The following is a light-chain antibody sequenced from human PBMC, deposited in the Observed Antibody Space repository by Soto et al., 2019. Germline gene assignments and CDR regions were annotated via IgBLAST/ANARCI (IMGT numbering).Light chain of an antibody. J-gene: IGKJ1*01. CDR2: DAA. V-gene: IGKV1-17*01. CDR1: QSIKTY. CDR3: QQYNSYPRT. Sequence: IHMTHSPSSLSASVLDRVTITFLASQSIKTYLSWYQQKPGKAPNLLIHDAATLQSGVPSRFSGSGSGTEFTLTISSLKPDDFATYYCQQYNSYPRTFGQGTKVDIK.